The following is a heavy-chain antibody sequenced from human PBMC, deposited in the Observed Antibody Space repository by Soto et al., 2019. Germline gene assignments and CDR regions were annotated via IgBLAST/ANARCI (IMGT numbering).Heavy chain of an antibody. V-gene: IGHV3-33*01. J-gene: IGHJ4*02. CDR2: IVREGTEQ. D-gene: IGHD4-17*01. CDR1: GFTFREYA. CDR3: ARDDDYPDSGFDY. Sequence: QVQLVESGGGVVQTGSSLRLLCAASGFTFREYAMHWVRQATGKGLEWLAVIVREGTEQYYADSVKGRFTISRDNSKKTLYLQTNSLRVDDTAVYYCARDDDYPDSGFDYWGQGTLLTVSS.